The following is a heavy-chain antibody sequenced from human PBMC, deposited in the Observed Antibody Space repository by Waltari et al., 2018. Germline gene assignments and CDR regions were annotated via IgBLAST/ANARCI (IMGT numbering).Heavy chain of an antibody. CDR3: ARLEDCTGGHCYSGSPYAVDV. J-gene: IGHJ6*02. D-gene: IGHD2-15*01. CDR2: INPSGNT. Sequence: QVQLKQWGAGLLKPSESLSLTCAVYGGSFTVYYWSWIRQPPGKGLEWIGEINPSGNTNYNPSLKSRVAISVDTPKQQFSLILTSVAAADTAVYYCARLEDCTGGHCYSGSPYAVDVWGPGTTVTVSS. V-gene: IGHV4-34*01. CDR1: GGSFTVYY.